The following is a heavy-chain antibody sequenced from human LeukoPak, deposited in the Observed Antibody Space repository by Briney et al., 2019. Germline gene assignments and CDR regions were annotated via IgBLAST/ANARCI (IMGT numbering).Heavy chain of an antibody. CDR1: GGSISSGSYY. CDR2: IYTSEST. D-gene: IGHD6-6*01. V-gene: IGHV4-61*02. Sequence: SETLSLTCTVSGGSISSGSYYWSWIRQPAGKGLEWIGRIYTSESTNYNPSLKSRVTISVDTSKNQFSLKLSSVTAADTAVYYCARESEYSSSNYYYYGMDVWGQGTTVTVSS. J-gene: IGHJ6*02. CDR3: ARESEYSSSNYYYYGMDV.